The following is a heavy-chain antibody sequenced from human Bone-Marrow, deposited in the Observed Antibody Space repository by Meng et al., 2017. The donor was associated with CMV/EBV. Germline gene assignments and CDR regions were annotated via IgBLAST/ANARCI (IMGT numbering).Heavy chain of an antibody. CDR1: GGSISSSNW. CDR2: IYYSGST. J-gene: IGHJ4*02. CDR3: AARNYFDY. V-gene: IGHV4-4*02. Sequence: SETLSLTCAVSGGSISSSNWWSWVRQPPGKGLEWIGYIYYSGSTNYNPSLKSRVTISVDTSKNQFSLKLSSVTAADTAVYYCAARNYFDYWGQGTLVTVSS.